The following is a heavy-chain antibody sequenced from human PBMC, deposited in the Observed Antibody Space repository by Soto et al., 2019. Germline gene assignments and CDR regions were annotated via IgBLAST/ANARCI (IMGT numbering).Heavy chain of an antibody. CDR2: IVPLFRTT. CDR3: ARGGYSSTWSNLLDRSGLDV. J-gene: IGHJ6*02. Sequence: QVQLVQSGAEAKKPGSSVKVSCKTSGGTFSSYAISWVRQAPGQGLEWMGGIVPLFRTTNYAQKFQGRVTITADTATYTVYMALSALRSGDTAVYYCARGGYSSTWSNLLDRSGLDVWGQGTTVTVSS. D-gene: IGHD6-13*01. CDR1: GGTFSSYA. V-gene: IGHV1-69*06.